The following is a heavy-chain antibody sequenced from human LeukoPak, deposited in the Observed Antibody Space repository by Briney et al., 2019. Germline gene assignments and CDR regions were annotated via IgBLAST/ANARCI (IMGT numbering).Heavy chain of an antibody. CDR2: IDPNSGVT. CDR1: GYTFTGYY. CDR3: ARDRYYGSGAFYNVFDY. D-gene: IGHD3-10*01. Sequence: ASVKVSCKASGYTFTGYYMHWVRQAPGQGLEWMGLIDPNSGVTNYAQKFQGRVTVTRDTSISTAYMDLSRLRSDDTAVYYCARDRYYGSGAFYNVFDYWGQGTLVTVSS. J-gene: IGHJ4*02. V-gene: IGHV1-2*06.